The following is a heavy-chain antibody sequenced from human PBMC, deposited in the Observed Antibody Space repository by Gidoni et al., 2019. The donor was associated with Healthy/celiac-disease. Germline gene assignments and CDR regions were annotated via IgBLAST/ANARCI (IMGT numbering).Heavy chain of an antibody. J-gene: IGHJ3*02. CDR3: ARQCSSTSCQEAFDI. D-gene: IGHD2-2*01. CDR1: GGTFSRYA. CDR2: IIPSFGTA. V-gene: IGHV1-69*01. Sequence: QVQLVQSGAEVKKPGSSVKVSCKASGGTFSRYAISWVRQAPGQGLEWMGGIIPSFGTANYEQKFQGRVTITADEATSTAYMELSSLRAEDTAVYYCARQCSSTSCQEAFDIWGQGTMVTVSS.